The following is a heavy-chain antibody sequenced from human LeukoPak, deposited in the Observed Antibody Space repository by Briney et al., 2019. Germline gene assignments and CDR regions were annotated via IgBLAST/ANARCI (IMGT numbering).Heavy chain of an antibody. CDR1: GYTFTSYG. Sequence: GASVKVSCKASGYTFTSYGISWVRQAPGQGLEWMGWINPNSGGTYYAQNFQGRVTMTRDTSISTAYMELSRLRSDDTAVYYCARGWGALTVAGTTDFWGQGTLVTVSS. V-gene: IGHV1-2*02. J-gene: IGHJ4*02. CDR3: ARGWGALTVAGTTDF. CDR2: INPNSGGT. D-gene: IGHD6-19*01.